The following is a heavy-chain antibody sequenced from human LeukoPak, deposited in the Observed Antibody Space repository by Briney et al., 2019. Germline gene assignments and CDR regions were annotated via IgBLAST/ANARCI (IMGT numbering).Heavy chain of an antibody. CDR1: GGSISSYY. J-gene: IGHJ4*02. D-gene: IGHD6-13*01. CDR2: IYYSGST. Sequence: PSETLSLTCTVSGGSISSYYWNWIRQPPGKGLEWIGYIYYSGSTNYNPSLKSRVTISVDTSKNQFSLKLSSVTAADTAVYYCATGVHGIAAAGDYYFDYWGQGTLVTVSS. V-gene: IGHV4-59*01. CDR3: ATGVHGIAAAGDYYFDY.